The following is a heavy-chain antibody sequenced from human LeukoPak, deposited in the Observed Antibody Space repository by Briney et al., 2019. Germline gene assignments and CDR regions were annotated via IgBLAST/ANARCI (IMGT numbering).Heavy chain of an antibody. V-gene: IGHV4-30-4*01. J-gene: IGHJ4*02. CDR3: ARDQVGATDY. Sequence: SETLSLTCAVSGGSISSGDYYWSWIRQPPGKGLEWIGYIYYSGSTYYNPSLKSRVTISVDTSKNQFSLKLSSVTAADTAVYYCARDQVGATDYWGQGTLVTVSS. D-gene: IGHD1-26*01. CDR2: IYYSGST. CDR1: GGSISSGDYY.